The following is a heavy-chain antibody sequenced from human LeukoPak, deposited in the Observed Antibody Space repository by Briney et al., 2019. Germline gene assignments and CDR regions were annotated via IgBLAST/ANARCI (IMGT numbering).Heavy chain of an antibody. CDR3: VRDRTTLTLFVY. CDR2: ISPVGSVT. D-gene: IGHD3-9*01. V-gene: IGHV3-74*01. CDR1: GFTFNNYW. J-gene: IGHJ4*02. Sequence: GGSLRLSCAPSGFTFNNYWVHWVRHGPGKGLVWVSRISPVGSVTGCAISVKRRFTISRDNAKDTLYLQMNTLRAEHTAGYYCVRDRTTLTLFVYWGQGPLVSVSS.